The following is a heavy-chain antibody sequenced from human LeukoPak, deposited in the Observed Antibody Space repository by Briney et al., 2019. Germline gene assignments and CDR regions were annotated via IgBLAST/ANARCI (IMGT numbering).Heavy chain of an antibody. J-gene: IGHJ4*02. Sequence: ASVRVSCKASGYTFTGYDINWVRQAIGQGLEWMGWMNPSTGDTGYAQKFQGRVTMTRNTSVDTAFMGLSGLGSEDTAVYYCTRGSLSGSSRDYWGQGTLVTVSS. CDR1: GYTFTGYD. CDR3: TRGSLSGSSRDY. CDR2: MNPSTGDT. D-gene: IGHD1-26*01. V-gene: IGHV1-8*01.